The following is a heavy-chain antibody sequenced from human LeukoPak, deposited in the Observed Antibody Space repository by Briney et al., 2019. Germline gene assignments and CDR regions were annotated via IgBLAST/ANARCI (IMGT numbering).Heavy chain of an antibody. CDR1: GITVSTNY. V-gene: IGHV3-66*01. Sequence: GGSLRLSCAASGITVSTNYMSWVRQAPGKGLEWVSVIYSGGSTYYADSVKGRFTISRDNFKNTLYLQMNSLRAEDTAVYYCATRYYYDSSGYSDLCFDYWGQGTLVTVSS. CDR2: IYSGGST. CDR3: ATRYYYDSSGYSDLCFDY. J-gene: IGHJ4*02. D-gene: IGHD3-22*01.